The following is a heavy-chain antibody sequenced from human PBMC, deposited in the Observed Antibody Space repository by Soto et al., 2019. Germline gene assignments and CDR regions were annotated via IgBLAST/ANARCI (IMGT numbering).Heavy chain of an antibody. J-gene: IGHJ3*02. Sequence: GGSLRLSCAASGVTFKTYDIHWVRQAPGRGLEWVSYIMPGSSHIFYADSVKGRFTISRDNAKNSLYLQMNSLTAEDTAVYYCAIEKVGVTSSHVFDIWGQGTMVIGSS. V-gene: IGHV3-48*01. CDR1: GVTFKTYD. CDR2: IMPGSSHI. D-gene: IGHD1-26*01. CDR3: AIEKVGVTSSHVFDI.